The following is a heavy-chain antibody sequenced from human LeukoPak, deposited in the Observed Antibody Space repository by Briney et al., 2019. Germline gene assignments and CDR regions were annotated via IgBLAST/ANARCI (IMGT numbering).Heavy chain of an antibody. CDR3: ARSSGYCSGGSCYWNHYYYYYMDV. CDR2: INHSGST. J-gene: IGHJ6*03. V-gene: IGHV4-34*01. Sequence: PSETLSLTCAVYGGSFSGYYWSWIRQPPGKGLEWIGEINHSGSTNYNPSLKSRVTISVDTSKNQFSLKLSSVTAADTAVYYCARSSGYCSGGSCYWNHYYYYYMDVWGKGTTVTISS. D-gene: IGHD2-15*01. CDR1: GGSFSGYY.